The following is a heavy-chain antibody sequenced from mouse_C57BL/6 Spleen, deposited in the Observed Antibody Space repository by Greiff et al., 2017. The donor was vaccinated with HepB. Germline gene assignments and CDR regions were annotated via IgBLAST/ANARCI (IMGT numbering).Heavy chain of an antibody. D-gene: IGHD4-1*01. J-gene: IGHJ2*01. CDR1: GYTFTSYW. CDR2: IYPGNSDT. V-gene: IGHV1-5*01. CDR3: TREEPLGRDFDY. Sequence: EVKLQEYGTVLARPGASVKMSCKTSGYTFTSYWMHWVKQRPGQGLEWIGAIYPGNSDTSYNQKFKGKAKLTAVTSASTAYMELSSLTNEDSAVYYCTREEPLGRDFDYWGQGTTLTVSS.